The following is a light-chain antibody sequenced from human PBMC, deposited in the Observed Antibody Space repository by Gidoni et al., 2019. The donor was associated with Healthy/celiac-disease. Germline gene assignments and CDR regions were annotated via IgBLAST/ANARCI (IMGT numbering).Light chain of an antibody. CDR3: QQSYSTPRT. Sequence: DIQMTQSPSSLSASVGGRVTITCRASQSISSYLNWYQQKLGKAPKLLIYAASSLQSGVPSRFSGSGSGTDFTLTISSLQPEDFATYYCQQSYSTPRTFGQGTKLEIK. CDR1: QSISSY. J-gene: IGKJ2*01. CDR2: AAS. V-gene: IGKV1-39*01.